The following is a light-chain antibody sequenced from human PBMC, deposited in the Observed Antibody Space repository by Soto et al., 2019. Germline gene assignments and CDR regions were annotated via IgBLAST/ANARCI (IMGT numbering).Light chain of an antibody. CDR3: QHYNSYSEA. Sequence: IQMTQSAATVSGSVGDRVTITCRASQTISSWLAWYQQKPGKAPKLLIYKASTLKSGVPSRFSGSGSGTEFTLTISSLQPDDFATYYCQHYNSYSEAFGQGTKVDI. V-gene: IGKV1-5*03. J-gene: IGKJ1*01. CDR1: QTISSW. CDR2: KAS.